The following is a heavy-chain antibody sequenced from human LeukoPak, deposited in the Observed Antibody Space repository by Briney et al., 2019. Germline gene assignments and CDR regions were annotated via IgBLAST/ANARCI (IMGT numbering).Heavy chain of an antibody. CDR3: ARDPRYSGYDFSYFDC. V-gene: IGHV3-33*01. J-gene: IGHJ4*02. CDR1: GFTFSSYG. D-gene: IGHD5-12*01. Sequence: PGGSLRLSCAASGFTFSSYGMHWVRQAPGKGLEWVAVIWYDGSNKYYADSVKGRFTISRDNSKNTLYLQMNSLRAEDTAVYYCARDPRYSGYDFSYFDCWGQGTLVTVSS. CDR2: IWYDGSNK.